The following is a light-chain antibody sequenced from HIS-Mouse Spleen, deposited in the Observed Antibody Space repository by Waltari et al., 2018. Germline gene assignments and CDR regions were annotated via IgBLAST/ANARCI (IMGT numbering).Light chain of an antibody. Sequence: SYVLTQPPSVSVAPGKTARITCGGNNIGRKSVHWYQQKPGQAPVLVVYDYSDRPSGIPERFSGSNSGNTATLTISRVEAGDEADYYCQVWDSSSDHVVFGGGTKLTVL. CDR3: QVWDSSSDHVV. CDR1: NIGRKS. J-gene: IGLJ2*01. V-gene: IGLV3-21*03. CDR2: DYS.